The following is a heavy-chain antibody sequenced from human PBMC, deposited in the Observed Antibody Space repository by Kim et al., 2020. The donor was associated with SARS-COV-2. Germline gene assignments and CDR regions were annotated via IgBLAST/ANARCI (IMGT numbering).Heavy chain of an antibody. D-gene: IGHD1-26*01. V-gene: IGHV3-74*01. CDR2: IDSDGSIT. CDR1: GFAFSPYW. CDR3: IRDNIQPGEL. J-gene: IGHJ4*02. Sequence: GGSLRLSCAASGFAFSPYWMHWVRQVPGQGLMWVSQIDSDGSITTYAEAVLGRFSISRDNAKNTLYLQMNSLRVEDTAIYYCIRDNIQPGELWGQGVMVTVSS.